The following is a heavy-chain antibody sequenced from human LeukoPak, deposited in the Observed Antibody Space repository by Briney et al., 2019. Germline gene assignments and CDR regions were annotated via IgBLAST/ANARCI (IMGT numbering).Heavy chain of an antibody. Sequence: GGSLRLSCAASGFTFSSYAMSWVRQAPGKGLEWVSVISGSGDSTYYGDSVKGRFTISRDNSKNTLYLQMNSLRAEDTAVYYCAKTRPLDSSSWSHGDYWGQGTLVTVSS. V-gene: IGHV3-23*01. D-gene: IGHD6-13*01. CDR1: GFTFSSYA. J-gene: IGHJ4*02. CDR3: AKTRPLDSSSWSHGDY. CDR2: ISGSGDST.